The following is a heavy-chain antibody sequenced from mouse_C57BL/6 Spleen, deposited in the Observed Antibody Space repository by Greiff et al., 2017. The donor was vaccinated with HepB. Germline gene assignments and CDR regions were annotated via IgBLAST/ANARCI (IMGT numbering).Heavy chain of an antibody. Sequence: EVHLVESGGGLVQPGGSLKLSCAASGFTFSDYYMYWVRQTPEKRLEWVAYISNGGGSTYYPDTVKGRFTISRDNAKNTLYLQMSRLKSEDTAMYYCARRSPRYWYFDVWGTGTTVTVSS. J-gene: IGHJ1*03. CDR3: ARRSPRYWYFDV. CDR1: GFTFSDYY. CDR2: ISNGGGST. V-gene: IGHV5-12*01.